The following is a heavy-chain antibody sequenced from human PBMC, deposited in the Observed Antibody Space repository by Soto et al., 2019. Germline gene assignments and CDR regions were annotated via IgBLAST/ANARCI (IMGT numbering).Heavy chain of an antibody. CDR2: INPNSGGT. D-gene: IGHD5-18*01. J-gene: IGHJ6*02. CDR3: ARACYTAMVRKLYGMYF. V-gene: IGHV1-2*04. Sequence: ASVKVSCKASGYTFTGYYMHWVRQAPGQGLEWMGWINPNSGGTNYAQKFQGWVTMTRDTSISTAYMELSRLRSDDTAVYYCARACYTAMVRKLYGMYFWGQGTTVTVSS. CDR1: GYTFTGYY.